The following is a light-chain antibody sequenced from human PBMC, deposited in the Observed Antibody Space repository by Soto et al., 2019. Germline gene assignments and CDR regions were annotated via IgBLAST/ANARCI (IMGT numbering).Light chain of an antibody. V-gene: IGKV1-39*01. J-gene: IGKJ4*01. CDR3: QQSYSTPRT. CDR2: AAS. CDR1: QSISSY. Sequence: DIQMTQSPSSLSASVGDRVTITCRASQSISSYLNWYQHKPGKAPKLLIYAASTLQSGVPSRFSGGGSGTDFTLTISSLQPEDFATYYCQQSYSTPRTFGGGTKVEIK.